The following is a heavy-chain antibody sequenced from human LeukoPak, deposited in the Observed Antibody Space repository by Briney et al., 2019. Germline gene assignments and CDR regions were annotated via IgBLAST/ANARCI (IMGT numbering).Heavy chain of an antibody. J-gene: IGHJ3*02. CDR1: GGSFSGYY. V-gene: IGHV4-34*01. CDR2: INHSGST. D-gene: IGHD2-15*01. CDR3: ARAKGYCSGGSCYSLYGAFDI. Sequence: SETLSLTCAVYGGSFSGYYWSWIRQPPGKGLEWIGEINHSGSTNYNPSLKGRVTISVDTSKNQFSLKLSSVTAADTAVYYCARAKGYCSGGSCYSLYGAFDIWGQGTMVTVSS.